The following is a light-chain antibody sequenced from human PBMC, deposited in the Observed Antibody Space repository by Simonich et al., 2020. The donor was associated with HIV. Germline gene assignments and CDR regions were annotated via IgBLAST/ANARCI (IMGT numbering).Light chain of an antibody. V-gene: IGLV1-44*01. J-gene: IGLJ3*02. CDR3: AAWDDSLSGRV. CDR2: SNN. CDR1: SSNIGSNT. Sequence: QSVLTQPPSASGTPGQRVTISCSGSSSNIGSNTVNWYQQLPGTAPKLLIYSNNQRPSGVPARFSGSKSGTSASLAISGLRSEDEANYYCAAWDDSLSGRVFGGGTKLTVL.